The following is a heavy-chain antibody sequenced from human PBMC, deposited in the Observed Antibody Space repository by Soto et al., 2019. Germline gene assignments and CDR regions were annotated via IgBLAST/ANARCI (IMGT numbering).Heavy chain of an antibody. CDR3: ARDRQWLGRDSYYYGMDV. CDR1: GFTFSSYA. CDR2: ISYDGSNK. D-gene: IGHD6-19*01. V-gene: IGHV3-30-3*01. Sequence: QVQLVESGGGVVQPGRSLRLSCAASGFTFSSYAMHWVRQAPGKGLEWVAVISYDGSNKYYADSVKGRFTISRDNSKNTLYLQMNSLRAEDTAVYYCARDRQWLGRDSYYYGMDVWGQGTTVTVSS. J-gene: IGHJ6*02.